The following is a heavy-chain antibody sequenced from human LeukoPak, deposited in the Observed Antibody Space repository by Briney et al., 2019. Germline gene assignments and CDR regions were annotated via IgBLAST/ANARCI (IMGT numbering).Heavy chain of an antibody. D-gene: IGHD2-21*01. J-gene: IGHJ4*02. Sequence: GGSLRLSCAASGFAFSGYAMNWVRQAPGKGLEWVSSLSGSSSYIYYADSVRGRFTMSRDNAKNSLYLQMNSLRAEDTAVYYCAKRVNSDYWGQGTLVTVSS. CDR1: GFAFSGYA. V-gene: IGHV3-21*04. CDR2: LSGSSSYI. CDR3: AKRVNSDY.